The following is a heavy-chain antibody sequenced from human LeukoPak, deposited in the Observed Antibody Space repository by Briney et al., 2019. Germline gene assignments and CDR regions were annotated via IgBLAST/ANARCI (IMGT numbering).Heavy chain of an antibody. J-gene: IGHJ4*02. CDR1: GFTFSSYA. D-gene: IGHD6-19*01. Sequence: GGSLRLSCAASGFTFSSYAMHWVRQAPGKGLEWVAVISYDGSNKYYADSVKGRFTISRDNSKNTLYLQMNSLRAEDTAVYYCARLLYSIAVAEGYFDYWGQGTLVTVSS. V-gene: IGHV3-30*14. CDR2: ISYDGSNK. CDR3: ARLLYSIAVAEGYFDY.